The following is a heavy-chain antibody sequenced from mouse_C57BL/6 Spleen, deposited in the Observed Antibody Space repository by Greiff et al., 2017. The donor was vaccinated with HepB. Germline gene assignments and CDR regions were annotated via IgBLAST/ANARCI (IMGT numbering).Heavy chain of an antibody. V-gene: IGHV1-82*01. CDR2: IYPGDGDT. Sequence: QVHVKQSGPELVKPGASVKISCKASGYAFSSSWMNWVKQRPGKGLEWIGRIYPGDGDTNYNGKFKGKATLTADKSSSTAYMQLSSLTSEDSAVYFCASIKAWFAYWGQGTLVTVSA. CDR1: GYAFSSSW. J-gene: IGHJ3*01. CDR3: ASIKAWFAY.